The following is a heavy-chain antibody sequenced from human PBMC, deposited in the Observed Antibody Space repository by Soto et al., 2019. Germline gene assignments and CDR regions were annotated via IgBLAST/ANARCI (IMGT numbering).Heavy chain of an antibody. CDR3: ARAPQNDYGDYDAFDM. Sequence: ASVKVSCKASGYTFTSYAISWGRQAPGQGLEWMGWISAYNGNTNYAEKLQGRVTVTTDTPMSTAYMELRSLRSDDTAVYYCARAPQNDYGDYDAFDMWGQGTMVTVS. J-gene: IGHJ3*02. V-gene: IGHV1-18*01. CDR2: ISAYNGNT. CDR1: GYTFTSYA. D-gene: IGHD4-17*01.